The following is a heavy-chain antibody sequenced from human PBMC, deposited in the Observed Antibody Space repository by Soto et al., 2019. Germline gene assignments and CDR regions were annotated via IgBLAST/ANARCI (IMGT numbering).Heavy chain of an antibody. CDR3: ARGAAYYDSSAYYPQFDY. CDR2: ISYDGSDK. CDR1: GFTFNTYT. V-gene: IGHV3-30-3*01. Sequence: GGSLRLSCAASGFTFNTYTLHWVRQAPGKGLEWVSLISYDGSDKYYADSVKGRFTISRDNSKNTLYLQVNSLRAKDTAVYYCARGAAYYDSSAYYPQFDYWGQGTLVTVSS. D-gene: IGHD3-22*01. J-gene: IGHJ4*02.